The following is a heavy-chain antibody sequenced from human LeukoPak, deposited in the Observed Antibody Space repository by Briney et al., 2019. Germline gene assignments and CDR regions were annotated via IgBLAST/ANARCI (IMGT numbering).Heavy chain of an antibody. CDR2: MNPNSGNT. Sequence: ASVKVSCKASGYTCTSYDINWVRQATGQGLEWMGWMNPNSGNTGYAQKFQGRVTMTRNTSISTAYMELSSLRSEDTAVYYCARGAYTPRQEYCSSTSCYTDNWFDPWGQGTLVTVSS. V-gene: IGHV1-8*01. D-gene: IGHD2-2*02. CDR3: ARGAYTPRQEYCSSTSCYTDNWFDP. CDR1: GYTCTSYD. J-gene: IGHJ5*02.